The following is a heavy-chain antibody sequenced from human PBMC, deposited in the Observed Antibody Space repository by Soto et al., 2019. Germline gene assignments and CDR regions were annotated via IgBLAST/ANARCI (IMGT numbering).Heavy chain of an antibody. Sequence: QVQLVASGGGVVQPGRSLRLSCAASGFSFSNCGMHWVRQAPGKGLEWVAAISSDGSDKYYSESVKCRFTISRDNSKNALFLQMNSLRVEDTAVYYCVKGSEVARQELDYWGQGTLVTVSS. CDR2: ISSDGSDK. CDR1: GFSFSNCG. V-gene: IGHV3-30*18. D-gene: IGHD2-15*01. J-gene: IGHJ4*02. CDR3: VKGSEVARQELDY.